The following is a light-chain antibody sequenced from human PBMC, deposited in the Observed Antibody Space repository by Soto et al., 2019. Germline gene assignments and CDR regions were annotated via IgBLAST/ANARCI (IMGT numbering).Light chain of an antibody. Sequence: EVVLTQSPGTLSLSPGERVTILCLASQSVYSTSLAWYQQKPGQTPRLLIYGASSRATGTPDRISGGGSGTHFTLTISRLEPEHFAVYYCQHYVTSSITFGQGTRLEIK. CDR1: QSVYSTS. J-gene: IGKJ5*01. CDR2: GAS. V-gene: IGKV3-20*01. CDR3: QHYVTSSIT.